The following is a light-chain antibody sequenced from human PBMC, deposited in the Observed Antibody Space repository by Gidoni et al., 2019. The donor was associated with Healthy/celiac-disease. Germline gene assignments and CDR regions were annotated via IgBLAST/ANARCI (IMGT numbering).Light chain of an antibody. J-gene: IGKJ5*01. CDR1: QGISSY. V-gene: IGKV1-9*01. CDR2: AAS. Sequence: IQLTQSPSSLSASVGDRVTITCRASQGISSYLAWYQQKPGKAPKLLIYAASALPSGVPSRFNGSGSWTDFTLPISSLQPEDFATYYCQQLNSYPFTFGQGTRLEIK. CDR3: QQLNSYPFT.